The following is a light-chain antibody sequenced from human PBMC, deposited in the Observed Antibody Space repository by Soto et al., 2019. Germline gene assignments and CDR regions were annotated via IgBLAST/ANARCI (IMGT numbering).Light chain of an antibody. V-gene: IGKV3-15*01. CDR3: QQYGSSPPWT. Sequence: EIVMTQSPATLSVSPGERATLSCMASQSVSSNLAWYQQKPGQAPRLLIYGASTRATGIPARFSGSGSGTDFTLTISRLEPEDFAVYYCQQYGSSPPWTFGQGTKVDIK. J-gene: IGKJ1*01. CDR1: QSVSSN. CDR2: GAS.